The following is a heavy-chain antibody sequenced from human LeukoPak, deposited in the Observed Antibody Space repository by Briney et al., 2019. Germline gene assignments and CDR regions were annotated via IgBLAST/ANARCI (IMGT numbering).Heavy chain of an antibody. CDR3: ARDWVSIYYYGMDV. CDR1: GFTFSSYE. D-gene: IGHD2-21*01. Sequence: PGGSLRLSCAASGFTFSSYEMNWVRQAPGKGLEWVSYISSSGSTIYYADSVKGRFTISRDNAKNSLYLQMNSLRAEDTAVYYCARDWVSIYYYGMDVWGKGTTVTVSS. J-gene: IGHJ6*04. CDR2: ISSSGSTI. V-gene: IGHV3-48*03.